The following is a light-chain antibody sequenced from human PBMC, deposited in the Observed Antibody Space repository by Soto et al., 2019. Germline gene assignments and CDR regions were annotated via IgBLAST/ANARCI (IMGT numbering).Light chain of an antibody. CDR2: EVS. J-gene: IGLJ2*01. CDR3: SSYTTSNTLV. Sequence: QSALTQPASVSGSPGQSITISCTGTSSEVGAYTYVSWYQQHPGKAPKLMIFEVSDRPSGVSNRFSGSKSGNTASLTISGLQAEDEADYYCSSYTTSNTLVFGGGTKVTVL. CDR1: SSEVGAYTY. V-gene: IGLV2-14*01.